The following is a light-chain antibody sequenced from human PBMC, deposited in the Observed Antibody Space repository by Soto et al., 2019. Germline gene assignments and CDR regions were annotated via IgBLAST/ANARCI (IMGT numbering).Light chain of an antibody. V-gene: IGLV1-40*01. J-gene: IGLJ1*01. CDR1: SSNIGAGYE. CDR3: QYYDSSLSGYV. Sequence: QSVLTQPPSVSEAPGQRVTISCTGSSSNIGAGYEAHWYQQVPGTAPKLLIYEKNNRPSGVPDRFSGSKSGTSASLAITGLHAEDEAEYYCQYYDSSLSGYVFGTGTKLTVL. CDR2: EKN.